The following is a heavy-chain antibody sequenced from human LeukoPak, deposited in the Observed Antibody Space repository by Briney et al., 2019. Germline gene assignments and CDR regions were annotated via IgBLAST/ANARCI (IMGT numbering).Heavy chain of an antibody. CDR3: ARDAFSSSWYNWFDP. J-gene: IGHJ5*02. V-gene: IGHV4-61*02. Sequence: SQTLSLTCAVSGGSISSGGYSWSWIRQPAGKGLEWIGRIYTSGSTNYNPSLKSRVTISVDTSKNQFSLKLSSVTAADTAVYYCARDAFSSSWYNWFDPWGQGTLVTVSS. D-gene: IGHD6-13*01. CDR2: IYTSGST. CDR1: GGSISSGGYS.